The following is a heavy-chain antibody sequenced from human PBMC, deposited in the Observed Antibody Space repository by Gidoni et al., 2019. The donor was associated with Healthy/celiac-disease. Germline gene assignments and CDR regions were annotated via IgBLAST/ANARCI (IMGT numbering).Heavy chain of an antibody. CDR2: MNPNSGNT. CDR1: GYTVTRYD. CDR3: ARGRASLNYYYYYMDV. Sequence: QVQLVQSGAEVKKPGASVKVSCKAAGYTVTRYDINWVRQATGQGLEWMGWMNPNSGNTGYAQIFQGRVTMTRNTAISTAYMELSSLRSEDTAVYYCARGRASLNYYYYYMDVWGKGTTVTVSS. V-gene: IGHV1-8*01. J-gene: IGHJ6*03.